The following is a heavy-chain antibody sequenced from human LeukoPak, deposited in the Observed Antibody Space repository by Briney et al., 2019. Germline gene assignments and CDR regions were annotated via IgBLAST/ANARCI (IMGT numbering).Heavy chain of an antibody. Sequence: ASVKVSCKASGYTFTGYYMHWVRQAPGQGLEWMGWINPNSGGTNYAQKFQGRVTMTRDTSISTAYMELSRLRSDDTAVYYCARGRRRFFGPLQIGWYYFDYWGQGTLVTVSS. D-gene: IGHD3-3*01. CDR1: GYTFTGYY. V-gene: IGHV1-2*02. J-gene: IGHJ4*02. CDR2: INPNSGGT. CDR3: ARGRRRFFGPLQIGWYYFDY.